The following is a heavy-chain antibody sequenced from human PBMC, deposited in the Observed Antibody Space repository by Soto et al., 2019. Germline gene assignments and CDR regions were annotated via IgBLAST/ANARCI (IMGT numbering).Heavy chain of an antibody. CDR3: ARVPRYYYGSGSLDY. CDR2: INHSGST. J-gene: IGHJ4*02. V-gene: IGHV4-34*01. Sequence: SETLSLTCAVYGGSFSGYYWSWIRQPPGKGLEWIGEINHSGSTNYNPSLKSRVTLSVDTSKNQFSLKLSYVTAADTAVYYCARVPRYYYGSGSLDYWGQGTLVTVSS. CDR1: GGSFSGYY. D-gene: IGHD3-10*01.